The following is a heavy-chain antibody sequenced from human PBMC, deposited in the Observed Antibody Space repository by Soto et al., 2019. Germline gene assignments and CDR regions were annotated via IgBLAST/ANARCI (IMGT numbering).Heavy chain of an antibody. CDR3: ARRSLEWLLGAAFDI. J-gene: IGHJ3*02. D-gene: IGHD3-3*01. Sequence: QLQLQESGPGLVKPSETLSLTCTVSGGSISSSSYYWGWIRQPPGKGLEWIGSIYYSGSTYYNPSLKSRVTISVDTSKNQFSLKLSSVTAADTAVYYCARRSLEWLLGAAFDIWGQGTMVTVSS. V-gene: IGHV4-39*01. CDR1: GGSISSSSYY. CDR2: IYYSGST.